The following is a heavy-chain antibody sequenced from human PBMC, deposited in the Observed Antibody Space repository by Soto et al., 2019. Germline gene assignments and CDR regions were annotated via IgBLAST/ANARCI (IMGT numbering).Heavy chain of an antibody. Sequence: PSETLSLTCAVSGYSISSGYYWGWIRQPPGKGLEWSGSIYHSGSTYYNPSPKSRVTISVDTSKNQVSLKLSSVTAADTAVYYCAREGIGYCTNGVCYPGYYYGMDVWGQGTTVT. V-gene: IGHV4-38-2*02. CDR3: AREGIGYCTNGVCYPGYYYGMDV. CDR1: GYSISSGYY. CDR2: IYHSGST. D-gene: IGHD2-8*01. J-gene: IGHJ6*02.